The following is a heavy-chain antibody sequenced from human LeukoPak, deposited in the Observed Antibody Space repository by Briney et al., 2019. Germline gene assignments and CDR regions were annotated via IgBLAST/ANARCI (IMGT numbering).Heavy chain of an antibody. CDR3: ARVSGSYYYDSSGYHIYYYGMDV. J-gene: IGHJ6*02. CDR2: INHSGST. CDR1: GGSFSGYY. V-gene: IGHV4-34*01. D-gene: IGHD3-22*01. Sequence: SETLSLTCAVYGGSFSGYYWRWIRQPPGKGLEWIGEINHSGSTDYNPSLKSRVTISVDTSKNQFSLKLSSVTAADTAVYYCARVSGSYYYDSSGYHIYYYGMDVWGQGTTVTVSS.